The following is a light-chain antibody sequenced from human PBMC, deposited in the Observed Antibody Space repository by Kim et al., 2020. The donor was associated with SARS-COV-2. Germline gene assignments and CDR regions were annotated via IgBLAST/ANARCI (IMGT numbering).Light chain of an antibody. V-gene: IGKV3-15*01. Sequence: EIVMTQSPDTLPMSPGERATLSCRASQSVSSNLAWYQQKPGQAPSLLIYGASTRATGTPARFSGSGSGTEFTLTISSLQSEDFAVYYCQQYNIWPPITFGQGTRLEIK. CDR1: QSVSSN. J-gene: IGKJ5*01. CDR2: GAS. CDR3: QQYNIWPPIT.